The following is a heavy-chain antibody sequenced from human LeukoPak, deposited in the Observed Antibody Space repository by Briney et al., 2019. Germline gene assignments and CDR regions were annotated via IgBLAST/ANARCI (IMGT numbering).Heavy chain of an antibody. D-gene: IGHD3-10*01. CDR2: IYTSGST. J-gene: IGHJ4*02. V-gene: IGHV4-61*02. CDR1: GGSISSGSYY. Sequence: SETLSLTCTVSGGSISSGSYYWSWIRQPAGKGLEWIGRIYTSGSTNYNPSLKSRVTISVDTSKNQFSLKLSSVTAADTAVYYCARDLGPNYYGSGSPKGYWGQGTLVTVSS. CDR3: ARDLGPNYYGSGSPKGY.